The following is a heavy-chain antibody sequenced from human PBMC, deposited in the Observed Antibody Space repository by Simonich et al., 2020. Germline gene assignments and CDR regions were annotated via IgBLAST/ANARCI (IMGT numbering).Heavy chain of an antibody. CDR3: AKDSSLVGATDWFDP. J-gene: IGHJ5*02. V-gene: IGHV3-23*01. D-gene: IGHD1-26*01. Sequence: EVQLLESGGGLVQPGGSLRLSCAASGFTFSSYAMSWVRQAPGHVLEWVSAISGSCGSTYYADSVKGRFTISRDNSKNTLYLQMNSLRAEDTAVYYCAKDSSLVGATDWFDPWGQGTLVTVSS. CDR1: GFTFSSYA. CDR2: ISGSCGST.